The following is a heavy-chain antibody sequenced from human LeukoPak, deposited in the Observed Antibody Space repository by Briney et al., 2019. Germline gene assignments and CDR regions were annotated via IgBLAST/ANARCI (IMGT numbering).Heavy chain of an antibody. CDR3: ARVSLDYGGVG. J-gene: IGHJ4*02. CDR2: IYSGGST. D-gene: IGHD4-23*01. Sequence: PGGSLRLSCAASGFTVSSNYMSWVRQAPGKGLEWVSVIYSGGSTYYADSVKGRFTISRDNSKNTLYLQMNSLRAEDTAVYYCARVSLDYGGVGWGQGTLVTVSS. V-gene: IGHV3-53*01. CDR1: GFTVSSNY.